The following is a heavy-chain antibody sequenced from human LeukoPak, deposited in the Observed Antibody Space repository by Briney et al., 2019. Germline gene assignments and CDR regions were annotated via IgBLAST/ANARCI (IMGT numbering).Heavy chain of an antibody. J-gene: IGHJ6*02. D-gene: IGHD3-10*01. CDR3: AREDPNYCGSGDDPYYYYGMDV. V-gene: IGHV1-69*04. CDR2: IIPILGIA. CDR1: GGTFSSYA. Sequence: GASVKVSRKASGGTFSSYAISWVRQAPGQGLEWMGRIIPILGIANYAQKFQGRVTITADKSTRTAYMELSSLRSEDTAVYYCAREDPNYCGSGDDPYYYYGMDVWGQGTTVTVSS.